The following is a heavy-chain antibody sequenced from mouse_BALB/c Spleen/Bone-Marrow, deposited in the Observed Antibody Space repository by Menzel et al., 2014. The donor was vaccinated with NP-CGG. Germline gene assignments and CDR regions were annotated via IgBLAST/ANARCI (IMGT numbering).Heavy chain of an antibody. CDR3: ARRGYDYDDY. J-gene: IGHJ2*01. CDR1: GYSFTGYS. Sequence: EVDLKQSGPKLTQTGASLKMSCKSSGYSFTGYSMHWVKQRPGQNLEWIGLINPYNGDTSYNQKFKDKATLTVDKSSSTAYMQLSSLTSEDSAVYYCARRGYDYDDY. CDR2: INPYNGDT. V-gene: IGHV1-43*01.